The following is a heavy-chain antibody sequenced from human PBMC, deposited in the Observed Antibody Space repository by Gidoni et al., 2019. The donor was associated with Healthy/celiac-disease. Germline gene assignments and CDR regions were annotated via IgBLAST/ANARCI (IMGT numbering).Heavy chain of an antibody. CDR1: GFTFSRYA. J-gene: IGHJ5*02. D-gene: IGHD3-3*01. CDR2: ISYDGSNK. Sequence: QVQLVESGGGVVQPGRSLRLSCAASGFTFSRYAMHWVRQAPGKGLEWVAVISYDGSNKYYADSVKGRFTISRDNSKNTLYLQMNSLRAEDTAVYYCAKDGSRRYDFWSGYLQNNWFDPWGQGTLVTVSS. CDR3: AKDGSRRYDFWSGYLQNNWFDP. V-gene: IGHV3-30*04.